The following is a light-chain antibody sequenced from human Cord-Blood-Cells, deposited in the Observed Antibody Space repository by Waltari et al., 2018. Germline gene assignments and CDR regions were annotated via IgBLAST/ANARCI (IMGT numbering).Light chain of an antibody. Sequence: DIVMTQSPDSLAVSLADRATINSKPSQSVLYCSNHKNYSAWYQQKPEHLPNLLIYWASTRESGVPDRISGSESGTDFTLTIISLQAEDVTVYYCQQYYSTPFTFGQGTRLEIK. CDR1: QSVLYCSNHKNY. V-gene: IGKV4-1*01. CDR2: WAS. J-gene: IGKJ5*01. CDR3: QQYYSTPFT.